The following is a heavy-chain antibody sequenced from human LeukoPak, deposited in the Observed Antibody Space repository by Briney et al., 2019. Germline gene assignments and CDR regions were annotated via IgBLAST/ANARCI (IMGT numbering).Heavy chain of an antibody. J-gene: IGHJ4*02. D-gene: IGHD3-22*01. Sequence: SETLSLTCAVSGYSISSGYYWGWIRQPPGKGLEWIGSIYHSGSTYYNPSLKSRVTISVDTSKNQFSLKLSSVTAADTAVYYCARRTPFYYDSSGYYYFDYWGQGTLVTVS. V-gene: IGHV4-38-2*01. CDR3: ARRTPFYYDSSGYYYFDY. CDR1: GYSISSGYY. CDR2: IYHSGST.